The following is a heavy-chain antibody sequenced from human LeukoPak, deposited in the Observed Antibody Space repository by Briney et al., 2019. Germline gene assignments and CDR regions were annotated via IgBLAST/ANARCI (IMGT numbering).Heavy chain of an antibody. CDR2: INNGGTT. D-gene: IGHD6-19*01. CDR3: ARDSAPFSGIPVAGYLDY. V-gene: IGHV4-59*01. J-gene: IGHJ4*02. CDR1: GGSISGFY. Sequence: PSETLSLTCSVSGGSISGFYWSWIRQSPGKGLEWLGFINNGGTTTYNPSLKSRVTISVDTSKNQFSLRLNSVTAADTAVYYCARDSAPFSGIPVAGYLDYWGQGTLVTVSS.